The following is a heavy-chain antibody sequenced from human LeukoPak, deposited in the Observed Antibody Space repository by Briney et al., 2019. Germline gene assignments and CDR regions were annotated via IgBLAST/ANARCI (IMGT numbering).Heavy chain of an antibody. CDR1: GGSISSSSYY. V-gene: IGHV4-61*02. D-gene: IGHD3-3*01. CDR3: ARARYDFWSGSGFDP. J-gene: IGHJ5*02. CDR2: IYTSGST. Sequence: SETLSLTCTASGGSISSSSYYWGWIRQPPGKGLEWIGRIYTSGSTNYNPSLKSRVTISVDTSKNQFSLKLSSVTAADTAVYYCARARYDFWSGSGFDPWGQGTLVTVSS.